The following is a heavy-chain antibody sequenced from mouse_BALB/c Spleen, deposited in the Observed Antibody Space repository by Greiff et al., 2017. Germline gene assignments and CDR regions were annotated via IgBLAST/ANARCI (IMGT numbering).Heavy chain of an antibody. CDR1: GYTFTSYW. J-gene: IGHJ4*01. Sequence: VQLQQPGAELVRPGASVKLSCKASGYTFTSYWINWVKQRPGQGLEWIGNIYPSDSYTNYNQKFKDKATLTVDKSSSTAYMQLSSPTSEDSAVYYCTRDRLLPYAMYYWGQGTSVTVSS. D-gene: IGHD2-3*01. CDR2: IYPSDSYT. CDR3: TRDRLLPYAMYY. V-gene: IGHV1-69*02.